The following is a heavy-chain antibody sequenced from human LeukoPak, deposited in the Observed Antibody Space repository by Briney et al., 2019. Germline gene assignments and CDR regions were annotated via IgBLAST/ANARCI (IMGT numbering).Heavy chain of an antibody. Sequence: ASVKVSCKASGYTFTSYYMHWVRQAPGQGLEWMGIINPSGGSTSYAQKFQGRVTMTRDTSTSTVYMELSSLRSEDTAVYYCARADCSSTSCLNAFDIWGQGTMVTVSS. CDR2: INPSGGST. D-gene: IGHD2-2*01. CDR3: ARADCSSTSCLNAFDI. CDR1: GYTFTSYY. V-gene: IGHV1-46*01. J-gene: IGHJ3*02.